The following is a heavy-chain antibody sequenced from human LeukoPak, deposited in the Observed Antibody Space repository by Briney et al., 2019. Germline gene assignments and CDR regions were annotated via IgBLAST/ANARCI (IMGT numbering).Heavy chain of an antibody. V-gene: IGHV4-59*11. J-gene: IGHJ4*02. Sequence: SETLSLTCTVYGGSISSHYWNWIRQPPGEVLGWVGYIYNSGSTNYNPSLQSRVTISVGTSTNQQSLKLCSVTAADTGVYFCARMDYGSGSYYPFYYCGQGRLVTVSS. CDR3: ARMDYGSGSYYPFYY. CDR1: GGSISSHY. D-gene: IGHD3-10*01. CDR2: IYNSGST.